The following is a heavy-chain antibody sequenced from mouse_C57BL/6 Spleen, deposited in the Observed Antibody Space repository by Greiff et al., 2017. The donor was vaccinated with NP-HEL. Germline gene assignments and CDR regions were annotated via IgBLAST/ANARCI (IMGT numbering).Heavy chain of an antibody. J-gene: IGHJ1*03. D-gene: IGHD1-1*01. CDR1: GYTFTSYW. CDR2: IDPEDGET. V-gene: IGHV14-2*01. Sequence: VQLQQSGAELVKPGASVKVSCKASGYTFTSYWMHWVKQRPGQGLEWIGRIDPEDGETKYAPKFQGKATITADTSSNTAYLQLSSLTSEDTAVYYCARSYYYGSSSYWYFDVWGTGTTVTVSS. CDR3: ARSYYYGSSSYWYFDV.